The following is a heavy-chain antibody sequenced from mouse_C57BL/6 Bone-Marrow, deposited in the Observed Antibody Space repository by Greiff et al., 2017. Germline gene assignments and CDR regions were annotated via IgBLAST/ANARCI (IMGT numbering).Heavy chain of an antibody. CDR3: ARSNNSDSRCAY. J-gene: IGHJ3*01. V-gene: IGHV1-54*01. D-gene: IGHD2-13*01. CDR2: INPGSGGT. CDR1: GYAFTNYL. Sequence: VKLQQSGAELVRPGTSVKVSCKASGYAFTNYLIEWVKQRPGPGLEWIGVINPGSGGTNYNAKFKGKATLTADKSSSTAYMQLSSLTTEDTAVYFCARSNNSDSRCAYWGQGTLVTVSA.